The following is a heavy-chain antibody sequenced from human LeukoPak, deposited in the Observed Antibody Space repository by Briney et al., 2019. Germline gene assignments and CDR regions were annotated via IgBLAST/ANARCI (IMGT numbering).Heavy chain of an antibody. Sequence: GGSLRLSCAGSGFALKSYSLSWVRQAPGKGLEWVSSISSTSAYIYYADSVKGRFTISRDNARNSLYLQMNSLRAEDTAVYYCAKEAGQDYGALDAFDVWGQGTKVTVSS. J-gene: IGHJ3*01. CDR1: GFALKSYS. CDR2: ISSTSAYI. V-gene: IGHV3-21*01. D-gene: IGHD4-17*01. CDR3: AKEAGQDYGALDAFDV.